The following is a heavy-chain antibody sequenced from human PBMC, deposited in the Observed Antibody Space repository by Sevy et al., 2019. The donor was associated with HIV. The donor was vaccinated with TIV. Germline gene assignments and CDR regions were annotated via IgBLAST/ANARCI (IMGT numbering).Heavy chain of an antibody. CDR1: GDSVSSNSAA. J-gene: IGHJ4*02. CDR2: TYYRSKWCN. D-gene: IGHD1-7*01. V-gene: IGHV6-1*01. Sequence: SQTLSLTCAISGDSVSSNSAAWNWIRQSPSRGLEWLGRTYYRSKWCNDYAVSMKSRMTINPDTSKNQFSLQLNSVTPEDMAVYYCARTTTGITGTTIYWGQGTLVTVSS. CDR3: ARTTTGITGTTIY.